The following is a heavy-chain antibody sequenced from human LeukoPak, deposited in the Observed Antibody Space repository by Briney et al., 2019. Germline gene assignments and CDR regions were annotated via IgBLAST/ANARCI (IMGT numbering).Heavy chain of an antibody. Sequence: SVKVSCKASGGTFSSYAISWVRQAPGQGLEWMGGIIPISATTNYAQNFQGRVTITADESTTTAYMELSSLRSDDTAVYYCASEEVGATWGPSGYFDYWGQGTLVTVSS. J-gene: IGHJ4*02. CDR3: ASEEVGATWGPSGYFDY. CDR1: GGTFSSYA. V-gene: IGHV1-69*01. D-gene: IGHD1-26*01. CDR2: IIPISATT.